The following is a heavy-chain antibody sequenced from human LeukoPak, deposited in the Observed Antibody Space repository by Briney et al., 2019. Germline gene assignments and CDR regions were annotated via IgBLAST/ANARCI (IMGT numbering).Heavy chain of an antibody. CDR3: ARQYRLQYDDAFDI. J-gene: IGHJ3*02. D-gene: IGHD4-11*01. V-gene: IGHV4-30-2*03. Sequence: PSETLSLTCAVSGGSISSGGYSWSWIRQPPGKGLEWIGYIYHSGSTYYNPSLKSRVTISVDTSKNQFSLKLSSVTAADTAVYYCARQYRLQYDDAFDIWGQGTMVTVSS. CDR1: GGSISSGGYS. CDR2: IYHSGST.